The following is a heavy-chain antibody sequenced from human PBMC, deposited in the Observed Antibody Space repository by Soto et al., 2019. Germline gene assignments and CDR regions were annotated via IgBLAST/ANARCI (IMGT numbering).Heavy chain of an antibody. Sequence: GGSLRLSCAASGFTFSSYSMNWVRQAPGKGLEWVSSISSSSSYIYYADSVKVRFTIARDNAKNSLYLQMNSLRAEDTAVYYCARVCEDVGELTPDDAFDIWGQGTMVTVSS. CDR2: ISSSSSYI. CDR3: ARVCEDVGELTPDDAFDI. J-gene: IGHJ3*02. D-gene: IGHD2-15*01. V-gene: IGHV3-21*01. CDR1: GFTFSSYS.